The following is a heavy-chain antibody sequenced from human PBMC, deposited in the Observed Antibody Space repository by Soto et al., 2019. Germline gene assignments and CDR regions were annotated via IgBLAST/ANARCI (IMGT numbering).Heavy chain of an antibody. Sequence: ASVKVSCKSSGYNFPRFGISWVRQAPGQGLEWMGWISTYNGNTNYAQRLQGRVTMTTDTSTNTAYMELRSLRSDDTAVYYCARLYIVGTTMSYGMDVWGQGTTVTVSS. CDR2: ISTYNGNT. CDR1: GYNFPRFG. D-gene: IGHD1-26*01. CDR3: ARLYIVGTTMSYGMDV. V-gene: IGHV1-18*01. J-gene: IGHJ6*02.